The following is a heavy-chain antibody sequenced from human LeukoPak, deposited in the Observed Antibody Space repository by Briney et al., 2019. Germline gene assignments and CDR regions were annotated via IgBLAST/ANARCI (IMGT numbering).Heavy chain of an antibody. Sequence: SETLSLTCTVSGGSISSYYWSWIRQPPGKGLEWIGYNYYSGSTNYNPSLKSRVTISVDTSKNQFSLKLSSVTAADTAVYYCARGVYCSGGSCYLDYWGQGTLVTVSS. CDR2: NYYSGST. J-gene: IGHJ4*02. D-gene: IGHD2-15*01. CDR3: ARGVYCSGGSCYLDY. V-gene: IGHV4-59*01. CDR1: GGSISSYY.